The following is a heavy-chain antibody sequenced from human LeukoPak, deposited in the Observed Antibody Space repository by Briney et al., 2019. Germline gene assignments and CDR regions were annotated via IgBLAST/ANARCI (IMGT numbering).Heavy chain of an antibody. CDR2: IYHSGST. D-gene: IGHD6-19*01. CDR1: GGSFCGSY. CDR3: ARGGYGSGWANFDY. Sequence: SETLSLSCAVYGGSFCGSYWSWIRQPPGKGLEWIGEIYHSGSTNYNPPLKSRVTISVDTSKNQCSLKLSSVTAANTAVYYCARGGYGSGWANFDYWGQGTLVTVSS. J-gene: IGHJ4*02. V-gene: IGHV4-34*01.